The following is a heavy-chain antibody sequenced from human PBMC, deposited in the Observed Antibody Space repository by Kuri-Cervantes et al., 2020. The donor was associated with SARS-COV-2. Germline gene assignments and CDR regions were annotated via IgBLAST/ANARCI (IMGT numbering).Heavy chain of an antibody. V-gene: IGHV5-51*01. CDR3: ARYSGSYFNWFDP. J-gene: IGHJ5*02. CDR2: IYPGDSET. CDR1: GYSFNIYW. D-gene: IGHD1-26*01. Sequence: GGSLRLSCKASGYSFNIYWIAWVRQMPGKGLEWMGIIYPGDSETTYSPSFQGQVTISADKSIRTAYLQWSSLKASDTAMYYCARYSGSYFNWFDPWGQGTLVTVSS.